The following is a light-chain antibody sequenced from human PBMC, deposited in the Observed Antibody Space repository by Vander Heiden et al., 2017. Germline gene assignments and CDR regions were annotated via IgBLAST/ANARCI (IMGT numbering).Light chain of an antibody. CDR1: QSVSNNY. Sequence: IVLTQSPGTRPLSPGERATLPCRASQSVSNNYLAWYQQKPGQTPRLLIYDSSTRATDIPDRFSGSGSETDFTLTISTLEPDDFGVYYCQQYAKSIGSFGQGTKLEI. V-gene: IGKV3-20*01. J-gene: IGKJ2*03. CDR2: DSS. CDR3: QQYAKSIGS.